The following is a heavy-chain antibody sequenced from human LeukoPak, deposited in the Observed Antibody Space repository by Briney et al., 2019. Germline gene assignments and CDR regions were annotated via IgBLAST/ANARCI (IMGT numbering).Heavy chain of an antibody. CDR3: ARLGYDILTGYYTPLYFDY. Sequence: SETLSLTCAVSGYSLSSGYYWGWIRQPPGKGLEWIGSIYHSGSTYYNPSLKSRVTISVDTSKNQFSLKLSSVTAADTAVYYCARLGYDILTGYYTPLYFDYWGQGTLVTVSS. CDR1: GYSLSSGYY. V-gene: IGHV4-38-2*01. CDR2: IYHSGST. D-gene: IGHD3-9*01. J-gene: IGHJ4*02.